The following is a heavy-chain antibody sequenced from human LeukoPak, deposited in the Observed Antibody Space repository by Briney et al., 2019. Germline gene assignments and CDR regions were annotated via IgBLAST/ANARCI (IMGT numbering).Heavy chain of an antibody. V-gene: IGHV3-21*01. CDR3: ARMVVLRGFDY. D-gene: IGHD2-15*01. J-gene: IGHJ4*02. Sequence: GGSLRLSCAASGFTFDDYGMSWVRQAPGKGLEWVSSISSSSSYIYYADSVKGRFTISRDNAKNSLYLQMNSLRAEDTAVYYCARMVVLRGFDYWGQGTLVTVSS. CDR2: ISSSSSYI. CDR1: GFTFDDYG.